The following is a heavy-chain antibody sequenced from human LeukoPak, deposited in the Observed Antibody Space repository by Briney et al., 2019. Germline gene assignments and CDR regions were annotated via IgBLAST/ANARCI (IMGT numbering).Heavy chain of an antibody. CDR1: GGSISSYY. CDR2: IYYSGST. J-gene: IGHJ4*02. V-gene: IGHV4-59*01. CDR3: ARDIGGPIGY. Sequence: SETLSLTCTVSGGSISSYYWSWIRQPPGKGLEWIGYIYYSGSTNYNPSLKSRVTISVDTSKNQFSLKLSSVIAADTAVYYCARDIGGPIGYWGQGTLVTVSS. D-gene: IGHD3-10*01.